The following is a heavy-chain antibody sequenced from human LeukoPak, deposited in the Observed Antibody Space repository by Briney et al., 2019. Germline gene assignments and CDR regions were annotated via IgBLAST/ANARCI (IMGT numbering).Heavy chain of an antibody. V-gene: IGHV3-30*03. CDR1: GFTFSSYG. CDR2: ISYDGSNK. CDR3: ARGRSPYYFDY. Sequence: GRSLRLSCAASGFTFSSYGMHWVRQAPGKGLEWVAVISYDGSNKYYADSVKGRFTISRDNSKNTLYLQMNSLRAEDTAVYYCARGRSPYYFDYWGQGTLVTVSS. J-gene: IGHJ4*02.